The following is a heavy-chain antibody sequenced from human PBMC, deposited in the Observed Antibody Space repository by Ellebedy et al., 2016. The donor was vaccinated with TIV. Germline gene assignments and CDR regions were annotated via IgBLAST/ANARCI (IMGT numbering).Heavy chain of an antibody. J-gene: IGHJ6*02. CDR3: ARDSSGSYYEGYYYYGMDV. D-gene: IGHD1-26*01. CDR1: GFTFSSYS. V-gene: IGHV3-30*05. Sequence: GESLKISCAASGFTFSSYSMNWVRQAPGKGLEWVAVISYDGSNKYYADSVKGRFTISRDNSKNTLCLQMNSLRAEDTAVYYCARDSSGSYYEGYYYYGMDVWGQGTTVTVSS. CDR2: ISYDGSNK.